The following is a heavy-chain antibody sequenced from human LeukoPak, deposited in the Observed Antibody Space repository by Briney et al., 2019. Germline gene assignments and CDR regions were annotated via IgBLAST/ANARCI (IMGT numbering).Heavy chain of an antibody. Sequence: SETLSLTCTVSGGSISSSSYYWGWIRQPPGKGLEWIGSIYYSGSTYYNPSLKSRVTISVDTSKNQFSLKLRSVTAADTAVYYCARRSGSYYFDYWGQGTLVTVSS. CDR3: ARRSGSYYFDY. V-gene: IGHV4-39*01. CDR1: GGSISSSSYY. D-gene: IGHD1-26*01. J-gene: IGHJ4*02. CDR2: IYYSGST.